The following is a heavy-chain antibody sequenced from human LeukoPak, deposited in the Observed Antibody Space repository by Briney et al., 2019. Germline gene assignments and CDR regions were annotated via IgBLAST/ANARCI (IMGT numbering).Heavy chain of an antibody. V-gene: IGHV3-23*01. J-gene: IGHJ4*02. Sequence: GGSLRLSCAVSGLTFSSYWMSWVRQAPGKGLEWVSTITTSDGNTYYADSVKGRFTVSRDNSKNTLFLQMNSLRAEDTAVYYCAKDGGLWVSAHWGDSWGRGTLVTVSS. D-gene: IGHD7-27*01. CDR1: GLTFSSYW. CDR3: AKDGGLWVSAHWGDS. CDR2: ITTSDGNT.